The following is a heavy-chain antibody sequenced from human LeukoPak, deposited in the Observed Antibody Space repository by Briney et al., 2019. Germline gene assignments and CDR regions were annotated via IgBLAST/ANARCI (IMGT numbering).Heavy chain of an antibody. CDR2: INYSGST. CDR3: ARHISSGGTYAHFDY. V-gene: IGHV4-59*08. D-gene: IGHD1-26*01. J-gene: IGHJ4*02. CDR1: GGTTSSYY. Sequence: SETLSLTCTVSGGTTSSYYWSWIRQPPGKGLEWIGYINYSGSTNYNPSLKSRVTMSLDTSKNQVSLKLNSVTAADTAVYYCARHISSGGTYAHFDYWGQGTLVTVSS.